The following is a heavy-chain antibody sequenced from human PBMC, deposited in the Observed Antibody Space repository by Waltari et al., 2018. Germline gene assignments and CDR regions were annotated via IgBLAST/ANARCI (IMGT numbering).Heavy chain of an antibody. Sequence: QLQLQESGPGLVKPSETLSLTCTVSGGSISSSTLFWGWIRQPLGTGLEWIGSIYDSGTTYYNPSLKGRVTISVDTSKNQFSLKVNSVTAADTAVYYCATHPPSQLGVVLNWFDPWGQGILVTVSS. CDR1: GGSISSSTLF. CDR3: ATHPPSQLGVVLNWFDP. V-gene: IGHV4-39*01. J-gene: IGHJ5*02. D-gene: IGHD3-16*01. CDR2: IYDSGTT.